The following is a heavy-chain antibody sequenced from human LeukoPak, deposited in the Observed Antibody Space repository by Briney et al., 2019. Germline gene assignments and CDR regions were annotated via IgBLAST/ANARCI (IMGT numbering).Heavy chain of an antibody. CDR1: GGSISSYY. CDR2: IYYSGST. CDR3: ARDENYYGSGSYVVDV. D-gene: IGHD3-10*01. J-gene: IGHJ6*02. V-gene: IGHV4-59*05. Sequence: PSETLSLTCTVSGGSISSYYWSWLRQPPGKGLEWIGSIYYSGSTYYNPSLKGRVTISVDTSKNQFSLKLSSVTAADTAVYYCARDENYYGSGSYVVDVWGQGTTVTVSS.